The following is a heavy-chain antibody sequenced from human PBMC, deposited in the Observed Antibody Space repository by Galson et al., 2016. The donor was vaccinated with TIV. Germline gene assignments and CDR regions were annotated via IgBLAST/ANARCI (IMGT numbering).Heavy chain of an antibody. CDR3: ARTAGGIDQ. Sequence: QSGAEVKKPGESLKISCKHSGYGFVDYWIVWVRQRPGKGLVWMGIVYLGGSVTRYSPSFQGPVAISADKSSNPAYLQWSSLQASDTAMSYCARTAGGIDQWGQGTLVTVSS. J-gene: IGHJ4*02. CDR2: VYLGGSVT. D-gene: IGHD1-26*01. V-gene: IGHV5-51*01. CDR1: GYGFVDYW.